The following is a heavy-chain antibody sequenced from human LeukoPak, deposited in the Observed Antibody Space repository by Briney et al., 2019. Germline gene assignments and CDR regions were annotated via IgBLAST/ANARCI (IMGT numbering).Heavy chain of an antibody. Sequence: GGSLRLSCAASGFTFSDYCMSWIRQAPGKGLEWVSYISSSGSTIYYADSVKGRFTISRDNAKNSLYLQMNSLRAEDTAVYYCARDLHRYCSGGSCPDHWGQGTLVTVSS. CDR3: ARDLHRYCSGGSCPDH. CDR1: GFTFSDYC. CDR2: ISSSGSTI. J-gene: IGHJ4*02. D-gene: IGHD2-15*01. V-gene: IGHV3-11*01.